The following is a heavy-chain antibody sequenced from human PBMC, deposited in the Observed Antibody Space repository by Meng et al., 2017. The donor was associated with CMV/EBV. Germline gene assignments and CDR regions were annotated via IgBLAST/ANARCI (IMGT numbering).Heavy chain of an antibody. Sequence: GESLKISCTASGFTFGDYAMSWVRQAPGKGLEWVGFIRSKAYGGTTEYAASVKGRFTISRDDSKSIAYLQMNSLKTEDTAVYYCTREDELWLTRGVFDYWGQRTLVTVSS. D-gene: IGHD5-18*01. J-gene: IGHJ4*02. V-gene: IGHV3-49*04. CDR3: TREDELWLTRGVFDY. CDR1: GFTFGDYA. CDR2: IRSKAYGGTT.